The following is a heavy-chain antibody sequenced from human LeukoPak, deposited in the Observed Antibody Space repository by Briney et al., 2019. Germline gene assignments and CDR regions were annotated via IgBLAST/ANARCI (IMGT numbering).Heavy chain of an antibody. CDR3: ARGFCTSTNCYQEEWFDP. D-gene: IGHD2-2*01. CDR1: GGSISSGYYY. Sequence: SETLSLTCTVSGGSISSGYYYWSWIRQPPGKGLEWIGYIYFSGSTYYNPSLKSRVTISVHTSKNQFFLSLSSVTAADTAVYYCARGFCTSTNCYQEEWFDPWGRGTLVTVSS. J-gene: IGHJ5*02. V-gene: IGHV4-30-4*08. CDR2: IYFSGST.